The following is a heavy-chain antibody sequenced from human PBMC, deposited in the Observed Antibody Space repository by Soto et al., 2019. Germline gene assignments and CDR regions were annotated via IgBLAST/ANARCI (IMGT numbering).Heavy chain of an antibody. Sequence: LRLSCAASGFTFSSYSMNWVRQAPGKGLEWVSSISSSSSYIYYADSVKGRFTISRDNAKNSLYLQMNSLRAEDTAVYYCARAHSYYDILTGYFYYYGMDVWGQGTTVTVSS. CDR2: ISSSSSYI. J-gene: IGHJ6*02. V-gene: IGHV3-21*01. D-gene: IGHD3-9*01. CDR1: GFTFSSYS. CDR3: ARAHSYYDILTGYFYYYGMDV.